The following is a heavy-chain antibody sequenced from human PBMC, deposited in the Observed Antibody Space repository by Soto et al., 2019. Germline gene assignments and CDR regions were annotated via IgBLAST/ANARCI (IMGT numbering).Heavy chain of an antibody. V-gene: IGHV1-18*01. CDR2: ISAYNGNT. CDR3: ARSTVTHEGYYYYYGMDV. D-gene: IGHD4-17*01. CDR1: GYTFTSYG. J-gene: IGHJ6*02. Sequence: ASVKVSCKASGYTFTSYGISWVRQAPGQGLEWMGWISAYNGNTNYAQKLQGRVTMTTDTSTSTAYMELRSLRSDDTAVYYCARSTVTHEGYYYYYGMDVWAQGTTVPVSS.